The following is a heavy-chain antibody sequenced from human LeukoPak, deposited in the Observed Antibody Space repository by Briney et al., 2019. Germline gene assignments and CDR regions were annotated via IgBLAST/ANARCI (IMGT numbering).Heavy chain of an antibody. V-gene: IGHV4-34*01. Sequence: PSETLSLTCAVYGGSFSGYYWSWIRQPPGKGLEWIGEINHRGSTNYNPSLKSRVTISVDTSKNQFSLKLSSVTAADTAVYYCASGGYDIDWFDPWGQGTLVTVSS. CDR1: GGSFSGYY. J-gene: IGHJ5*02. D-gene: IGHD3-9*01. CDR3: ASGGYDIDWFDP. CDR2: INHRGST.